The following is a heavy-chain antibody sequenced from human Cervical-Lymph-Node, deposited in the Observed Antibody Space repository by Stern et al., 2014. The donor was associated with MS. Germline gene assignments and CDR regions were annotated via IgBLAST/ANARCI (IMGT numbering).Heavy chain of an antibody. V-gene: IGHV1-2*02. J-gene: IGHJ4*02. Sequence: VQLVESGAEVKKPGSSVKVTCKTSENTFIGYYIHWVRQAPGQGRERWAWLNRNSGATNYAQRFQDRVSLTSDTSNSLAYMELDRLTSDDTAVYYCARISLGSGIDYWGQGSLVTVSS. D-gene: IGHD1-26*01. CDR2: LNRNSGAT. CDR3: ARISLGSGIDY. CDR1: ENTFIGYY.